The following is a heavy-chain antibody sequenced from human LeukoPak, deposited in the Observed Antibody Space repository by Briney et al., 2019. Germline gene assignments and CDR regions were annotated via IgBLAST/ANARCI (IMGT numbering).Heavy chain of an antibody. CDR1: GSTFSHCG. J-gene: IGHJ4*02. CDR3: VKDAQRGFDYSNSLQH. V-gene: IGHV3-33*06. CDR2: IWSDATNQ. Sequence: GGSLRLSCEASGSTFSHCGMHWVRQAPGKGLEWVAVIWSDATNQYYSDSVKGRFTISRDNFKRTVSLQMNSLRAEDTAVYYCVKDAQRGFDYSNSLQHWGQGSLVTVSS. D-gene: IGHD4-11*01.